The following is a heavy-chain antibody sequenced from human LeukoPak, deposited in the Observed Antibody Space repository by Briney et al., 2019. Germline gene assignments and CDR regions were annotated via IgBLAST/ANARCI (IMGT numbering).Heavy chain of an antibody. CDR2: IHHSGRT. J-gene: IGHJ4*02. V-gene: IGHV4-4*02. CDR3: ARFQYCSGGSCYGDS. CDR1: GGSISSSSW. Sequence: SETLSLTCAVSGGSISSSSWWSWVRQPPGKGLEWIGEIHHSGRTNNNPSLKSRVTISVDESKNQFSLKLSSVTAADTAVYYCARFQYCSGGSCYGDSWGQGTLVTVSS. D-gene: IGHD2-15*01.